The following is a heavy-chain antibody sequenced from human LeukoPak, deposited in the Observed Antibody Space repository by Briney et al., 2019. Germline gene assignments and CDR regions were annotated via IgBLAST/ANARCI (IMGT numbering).Heavy chain of an antibody. CDR2: IAIDGSHT. CDR3: ATERPDTILHSGAFDI. Sequence: AGGSLRLSCAASGFTFSTYFMHWVRQAPGKGLEWVADIAIDGSHTFYVESVKGRFTISRENSKNTLYFQMISLRAEDTAAYFCATERPDTILHSGAFDIWGQGTLVTVSS. J-gene: IGHJ3*02. D-gene: IGHD2-21*01. CDR1: GFTFSTYF. V-gene: IGHV3-30-3*01.